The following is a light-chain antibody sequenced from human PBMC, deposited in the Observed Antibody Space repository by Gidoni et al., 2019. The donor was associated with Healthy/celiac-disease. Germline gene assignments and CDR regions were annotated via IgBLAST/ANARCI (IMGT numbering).Light chain of an antibody. CDR3: QQYGSSPWT. CDR1: QSVISSY. CDR2: GAS. V-gene: IGKV3-20*01. J-gene: IGKJ1*01. Sequence: ILLSLSPGTLSLSSGARATISCTASQSVISSYLAWYQQKPGKAPRLLIYGASSRATGIPDRFSGSGSGTDFTLTISRLEPEDFAVYYCQQYGSSPWTFGQGTKVEIK.